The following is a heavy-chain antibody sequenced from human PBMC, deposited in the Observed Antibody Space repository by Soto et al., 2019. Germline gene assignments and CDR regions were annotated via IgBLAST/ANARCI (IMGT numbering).Heavy chain of an antibody. D-gene: IGHD6-19*01. J-gene: IGHJ4*02. CDR1: GFTFSSYA. CDR2: ISYDGSNK. CDR3: ARDIAVAGIFDY. V-gene: IGHV3-30-3*01. Sequence: QVQLVESGGGVVQPGRSLRLSCAASGFTFSSYAMHWVRQAPGKGLEWVAVISYDGSNKYYADSVKGRFTISRDNSKNTLYLQMNSLRAEDTAVYYCARDIAVAGIFDYWGQGTLGTVSS.